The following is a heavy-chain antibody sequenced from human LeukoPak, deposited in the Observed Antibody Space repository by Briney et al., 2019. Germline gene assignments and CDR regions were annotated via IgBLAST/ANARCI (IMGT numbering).Heavy chain of an antibody. J-gene: IGHJ4*02. CDR3: ARRGQAGYLF. CDR2: IDHSGNT. CDR1: GGSFSGYF. D-gene: IGHD3-16*02. Sequence: TSETLSLTCAVYGGSFSGYFWSWIRQPPGKGLEWIGEIDHSGNTNYNSSLKSRVILSVDTSKNQFSLNLSSVTAADTAVYYCARRGQAGYLFWGQGTLVTVSS. V-gene: IGHV4-34*01.